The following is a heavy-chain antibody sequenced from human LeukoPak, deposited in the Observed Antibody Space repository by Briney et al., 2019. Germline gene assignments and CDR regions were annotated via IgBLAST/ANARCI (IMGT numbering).Heavy chain of an antibody. CDR2: IHSGGST. CDR3: ARGSSGWPDAFDI. Sequence: GGSLRLSCAASGFTVSSNYMSWVRQAPGKGLEWVSVIHSGGSTYYADSVKGRFTISRDNSKNTLYLQMNSLRAEDTAVYYCARGSSGWPDAFDIWGQGTMVTVSS. CDR1: GFTVSSNY. J-gene: IGHJ3*02. V-gene: IGHV3-66*01. D-gene: IGHD6-19*01.